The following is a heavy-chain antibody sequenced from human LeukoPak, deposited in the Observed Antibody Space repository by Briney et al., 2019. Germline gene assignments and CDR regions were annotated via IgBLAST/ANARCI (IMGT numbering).Heavy chain of an antibody. CDR1: GYTFTSYA. Sequence: ASVKVSCKASGYTFTSYAMNWVRQAPGQGLEWMGWINTNTGNPTYAQGFTGRFVFSLDTSVSTAYLQISNLKAEDTAVYYCARQQYCSGGSCLGNLDYWGQGTLVTVSS. CDR3: ARQQYCSGGSCLGNLDY. D-gene: IGHD2-15*01. CDR2: INTNTGNP. J-gene: IGHJ4*02. V-gene: IGHV7-4-1*02.